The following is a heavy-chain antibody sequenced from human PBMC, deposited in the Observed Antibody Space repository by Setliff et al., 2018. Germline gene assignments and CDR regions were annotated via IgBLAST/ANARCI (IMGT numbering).Heavy chain of an antibody. CDR1: GGSITDENSW. CDR3: AVDHVTNIAESGYGYTRIDP. V-gene: IGHV4-61*02. Sequence: SETLSLTCTVSGGSITDENSWWAWIRQPAGKRLEWLGLIYIRGGTDYNPSLKSRVTISLDTSRNQFSLNLTSVTAADTAVYYCAVDHVTNIAESGYGYTRIDPWGQGIPVTVSS. CDR2: IYIRGGT. D-gene: IGHD6-19*01. J-gene: IGHJ5*02.